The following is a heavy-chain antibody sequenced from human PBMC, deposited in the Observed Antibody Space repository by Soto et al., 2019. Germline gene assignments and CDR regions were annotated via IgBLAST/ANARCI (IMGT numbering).Heavy chain of an antibody. V-gene: IGHV3-30*18. Sequence: QVQLVESGGGVVQPGRSLRLSCAASGFTFSSYCMHWVRQAPGKGLEWVAVISYDGSNKYYADSVKGRFTISRDNSKNTLYLQMNSLRAEDTAVYYCAKDGAPIVLRCLEWLPNYYYYGMDVWGQGTTVTVSS. D-gene: IGHD3-3*01. CDR3: AKDGAPIVLRCLEWLPNYYYYGMDV. J-gene: IGHJ6*02. CDR2: ISYDGSNK. CDR1: GFTFSSYC.